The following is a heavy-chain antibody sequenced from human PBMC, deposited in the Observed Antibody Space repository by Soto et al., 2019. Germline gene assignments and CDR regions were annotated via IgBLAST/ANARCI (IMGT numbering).Heavy chain of an antibody. V-gene: IGHV1-69*01. CDR1: GGTFSSYA. CDR3: ARSQGSSTSLEIYYSYYYGMDV. D-gene: IGHD2-2*01. CDR2: IIPISGTA. Sequence: QVQLVQSGAEVKKPWSSVKVSCKASGGTFSSYAISWVRQAPGQGLEWMGGIIPISGTANYAQKFQGRVTITADESTSTAYMELSSLRSEDTAVYYCARSQGSSTSLEIYYSYYYGMDVWGQGTTVTVSS. J-gene: IGHJ6*02.